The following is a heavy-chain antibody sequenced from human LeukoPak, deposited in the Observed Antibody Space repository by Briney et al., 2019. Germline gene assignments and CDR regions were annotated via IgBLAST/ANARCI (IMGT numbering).Heavy chain of an antibody. CDR2: IIPIFGTA. CDR1: GGTFISYA. CDR3: ARERGDYYDSSGYYRGYFDY. Sequence: SSVKVSCKASGGTFISYAISWVRQAPGQGLEWMGGIIPIFGTANYAQKFQGRVTITADESTSTAYMELSSLRSEDTAVYYCARERGDYYDSSGYYRGYFDYWGQGTLVTVSS. D-gene: IGHD3-22*01. J-gene: IGHJ4*02. V-gene: IGHV1-69*01.